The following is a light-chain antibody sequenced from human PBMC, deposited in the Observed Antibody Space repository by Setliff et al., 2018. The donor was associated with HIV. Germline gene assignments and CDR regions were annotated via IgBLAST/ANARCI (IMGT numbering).Light chain of an antibody. CDR1: SSDVGGYNY. CDR2: EVT. J-gene: IGLJ1*01. V-gene: IGLV2-14*01. Sequence: QSALTQPASVSGSPGQSITISCTGTSSDVGGYNYVSWYQQHPGKAPKLIIYEVTNRPSGVSYRSSGSKSGNTASLTISGLQAEDEADYYCSSFTTTNALDVFGTGTKVTVL. CDR3: SSFTTTNALDV.